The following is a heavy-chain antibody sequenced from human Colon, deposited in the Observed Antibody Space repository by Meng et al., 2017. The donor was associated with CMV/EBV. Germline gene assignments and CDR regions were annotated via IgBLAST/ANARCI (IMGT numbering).Heavy chain of an antibody. CDR3: ARHECSKSNCYDY. D-gene: IGHD2-2*01. J-gene: IGHJ4*02. V-gene: IGHV3-7*01. CDR1: GFTYGNYW. Sequence: GESLKISCAVSGFTYGNYWMTWVRQAPEKGLEWVAIISQDGSDTYYADSVKGRFTISRDNAKNSLYLQMNSLRGEDTAVYYCARHECSKSNCYDYWGQGSLVTVSS. CDR2: ISQDGSDT.